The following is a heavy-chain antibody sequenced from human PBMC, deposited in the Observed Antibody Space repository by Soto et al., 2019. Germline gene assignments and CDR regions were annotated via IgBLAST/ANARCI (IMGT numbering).Heavy chain of an antibody. J-gene: IGHJ5*02. CDR3: ARVAYCGGDCHRGFDP. D-gene: IGHD2-21*02. Sequence: SETLSLTCAVSGGSISSGGYSWSWIRQPPGKGLEWIGYIYHSGSTYYNPSLKSRVTISVDRSKNQFSLKLSSVTAADTAVYYCARVAYCGGDCHRGFDPWVQGTLVTVSS. CDR2: IYHSGST. V-gene: IGHV4-30-2*01. CDR1: GGSISSGGYS.